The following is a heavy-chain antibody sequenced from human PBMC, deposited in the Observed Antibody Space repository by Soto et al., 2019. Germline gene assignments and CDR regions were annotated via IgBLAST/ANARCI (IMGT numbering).Heavy chain of an antibody. D-gene: IGHD3-22*01. CDR3: ARRYYFDLCGPWYFDF. Sequence: GEALKISCKGSGYNFTTYWIGWVRQMPGTGLEWMGIVYPGDYDTRYSPSFQGRVTISAHKSISTAYLQWSSLKASDTAMYYCARRYYFDLCGPWYFDFWGQGTLVTVSS. CDR2: VYPGDYDT. V-gene: IGHV5-51*01. J-gene: IGHJ4*02. CDR1: GYNFTTYW.